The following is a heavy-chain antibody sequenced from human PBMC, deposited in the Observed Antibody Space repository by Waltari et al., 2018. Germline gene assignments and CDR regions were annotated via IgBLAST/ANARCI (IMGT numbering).Heavy chain of an antibody. Sequence: EVQLLESGGGLVQPGGSLRLSCAASGIIFNNFAINWVRLSPGKGLQWVSAISASDGTYYADSGKGRFTVSRDTSKNTVYLQMNDLRGEDTAIYYCATPFYNWYDPLHSWGQGTLVAVS. J-gene: IGHJ4*02. CDR1: GIIFNNFA. D-gene: IGHD1-20*01. CDR2: ISASDGT. CDR3: ATPFYNWYDPLHS. V-gene: IGHV3-23*01.